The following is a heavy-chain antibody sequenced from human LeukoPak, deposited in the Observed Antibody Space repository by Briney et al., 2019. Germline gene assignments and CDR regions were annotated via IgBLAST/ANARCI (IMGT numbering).Heavy chain of an antibody. J-gene: IGHJ3*02. Sequence: GGSLRLSCAASGFTLSSYGMHWVRQAPGKGLEWVALIWYDGSNKYYADSVKGRYTISRDNSKNTLYLQMNSLRAEDTAVYYCARRADDAFDIWGQGTMVTVSS. CDR3: ARRADDAFDI. CDR2: IWYDGSNK. V-gene: IGHV3-33*01. CDR1: GFTLSSYG.